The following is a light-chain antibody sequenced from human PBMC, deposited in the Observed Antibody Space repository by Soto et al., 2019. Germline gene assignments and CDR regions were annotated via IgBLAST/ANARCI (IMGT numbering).Light chain of an antibody. V-gene: IGLV2-14*01. CDR2: EAS. CDR1: SSDIGGYRY. CDR3: TSYTRSDSLDVV. J-gene: IGLJ2*01. Sequence: QSVLAQPASVSGSPGQSITISCTGTSSDIGGYRYVSWYQQFPGKAPKLIIHEASNRPSGVSNRFSGSKSGNTASLTISGLRAEDEADYYCTSYTRSDSLDVVFGEGTQLTVL.